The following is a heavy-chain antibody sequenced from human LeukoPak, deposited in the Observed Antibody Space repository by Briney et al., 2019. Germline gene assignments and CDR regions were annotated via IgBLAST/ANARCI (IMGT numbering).Heavy chain of an antibody. CDR2: MWYDGSNK. D-gene: IGHD1-20*01. J-gene: IGHJ4*02. CDR3: ARDGVTGTTQFDY. Sequence: PGGSLRLSCAASGFTFNSYGMHWVRQAPGKRLEWVAVMWYDGSNKYYADSVKGRFTIARDDSKNTLYLQMNSLRAEDTAMYYCARDGVTGTTQFDYWGQGTLVTVSS. CDR1: GFTFNSYG. V-gene: IGHV3-33*01.